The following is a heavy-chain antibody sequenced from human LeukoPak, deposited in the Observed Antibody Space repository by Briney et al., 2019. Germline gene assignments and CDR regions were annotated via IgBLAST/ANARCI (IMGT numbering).Heavy chain of an antibody. CDR1: GYPISSGYF. CDR3: ARETEKQWRY. Sequence: PSETLSLTCTVSGYPISSGYFWGWIRQPPGKGLEYIGSIFHSGYTFYDPSLKSRLTLSVDTSKNQFSLRLSSVTAADTAVYYCARETEKQWRYWGQGTMVTVSS. D-gene: IGHD6-19*01. CDR2: IFHSGYT. J-gene: IGHJ3*01. V-gene: IGHV4-38-2*02.